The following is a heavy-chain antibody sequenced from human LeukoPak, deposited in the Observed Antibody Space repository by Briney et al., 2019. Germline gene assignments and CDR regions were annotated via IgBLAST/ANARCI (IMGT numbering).Heavy chain of an antibody. Sequence: SLRHSYSVSGFSLGDYVMLWVGPAPGKGLEWLGFSRSQDYCGSTEYASSVRGRRTITRDYSKNVDFLELNNLETEDTAVYYCARSALYYDSRGYHNFLDAWGQGPLVTVSS. CDR1: GFSLGDYV. J-gene: IGHJ5*02. V-gene: IGHV3-49*04. D-gene: IGHD3-22*01. CDR3: ARSALYYDSRGYHNFLDA. CDR2: SRSQDYCGST.